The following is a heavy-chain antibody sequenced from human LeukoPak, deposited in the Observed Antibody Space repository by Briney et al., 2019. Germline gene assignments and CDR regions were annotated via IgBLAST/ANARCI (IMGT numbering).Heavy chain of an antibody. V-gene: IGHV3-53*01. Sequence: GGSLRLSCAASGFTVSSNYMSWVRQAPGKGLEWVSVIYSGGSTYYADSVKGRFTISRDNSKNTVYLQMNSLRAEDTAVYYCARHGSITMVRGRLRYYYVDVWGKGTTVTISS. CDR2: IYSGGST. D-gene: IGHD3-10*01. CDR3: ARHGSITMVRGRLRYYYVDV. J-gene: IGHJ6*03. CDR1: GFTVSSNY.